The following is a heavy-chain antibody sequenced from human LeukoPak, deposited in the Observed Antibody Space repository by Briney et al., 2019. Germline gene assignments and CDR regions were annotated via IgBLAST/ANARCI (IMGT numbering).Heavy chain of an antibody. J-gene: IGHJ5*02. CDR1: GYTFTGYY. V-gene: IGHV1-2*06. Sequence: GASVKVSCKASGYTFTGYYMHWVRQAPGQGLEWMGRINPNSGGTNYAQKFQGRVTMTRDTSIGTAYMELSRLKSDDTAVYYCARADGITGTQNNWFDPWGQGTLVTVSS. D-gene: IGHD1-20*01. CDR3: ARADGITGTQNNWFDP. CDR2: INPNSGGT.